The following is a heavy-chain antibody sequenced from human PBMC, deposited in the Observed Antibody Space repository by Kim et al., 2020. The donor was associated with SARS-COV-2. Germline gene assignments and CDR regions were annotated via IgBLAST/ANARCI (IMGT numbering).Heavy chain of an antibody. D-gene: IGHD3-10*01. J-gene: IGHJ4*02. V-gene: IGHV4-39*01. Sequence: SETLSLTCTVSGGSISSSSYYWGWIRQPPGKGLEWIGSIYYSGSTYYNPSLKSRVTISVDTSKNQFSLKLSSVTAADTAVYYCARHKGRYYYGSGSYYSPDYWGQGTLVTVSS. CDR2: IYYSGST. CDR3: ARHKGRYYYGSGSYYSPDY. CDR1: GGSISSSSYY.